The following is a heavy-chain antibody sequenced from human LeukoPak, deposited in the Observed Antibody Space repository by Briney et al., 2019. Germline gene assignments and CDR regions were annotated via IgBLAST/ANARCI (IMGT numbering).Heavy chain of an antibody. D-gene: IGHD4-11*01. Sequence: GPSVKLSCKASGDTFSSYAISWVRQAPGQGLEWMGGVIPIFGTATYAQKFQGRVTITTDEPTSTAYMELSSLRSEDTAVYYCARVAYSGFDYWGQGTLVTVSS. CDR3: ARVAYSGFDY. J-gene: IGHJ4*02. CDR1: GDTFSSYA. CDR2: VIPIFGTA. V-gene: IGHV1-69*05.